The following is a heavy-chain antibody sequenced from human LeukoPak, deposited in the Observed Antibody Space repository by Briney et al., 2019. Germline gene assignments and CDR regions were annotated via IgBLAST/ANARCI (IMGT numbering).Heavy chain of an antibody. CDR3: AFDSSGYYYPRDSVAFDI. V-gene: IGHV1-69*05. CDR2: IIPIFGTA. J-gene: IGHJ3*02. Sequence: SVKVSCKASGGTFSSYAISWVRQAPGQGLEWMGGIIPIFGTANYAQKFQGRVTITTDESTSTAYMELSSLRSEDTAVYYCAFDSSGYYYPRDSVAFDIWGQGTMVTVSS. CDR1: GGTFSSYA. D-gene: IGHD3-22*01.